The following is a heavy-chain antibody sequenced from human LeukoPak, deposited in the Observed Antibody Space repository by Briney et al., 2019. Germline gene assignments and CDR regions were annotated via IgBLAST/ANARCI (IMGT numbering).Heavy chain of an antibody. CDR3: ARRINYYDSGGYYYVRYFDP. CDR2: INTDGSSL. D-gene: IGHD3-22*01. Sequence: PGGSLRLSCAASGFTFSSYWIYWVRQAPGKGLVWVSRINTDGSSLYYADSVKGRFTISRDNAKNTLYLQMNSLGAEDTAVYYCARRINYYDSGGYYYVRYFDPWGQGTLVTVSS. CDR1: GFTFSSYW. V-gene: IGHV3-74*01. J-gene: IGHJ4*02.